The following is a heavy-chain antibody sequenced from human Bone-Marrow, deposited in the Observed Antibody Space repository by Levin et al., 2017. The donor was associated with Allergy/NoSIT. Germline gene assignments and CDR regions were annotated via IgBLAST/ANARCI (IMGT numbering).Heavy chain of an antibody. V-gene: IGHV3-7*01. D-gene: IGHD2-21*01. J-gene: IGHJ4*02. CDR1: GFTFSRYW. Sequence: SCAASGFTFSRYWMSWVRQAPGKGLEWVANIKQEGSVKYYVESVEGRFTISRDNAENSLSLQMNSLRGEDTAVYYCAREEDWSFDYWGQGTLVTVSS. CDR3: AREEDWSFDY. CDR2: IKQEGSVK.